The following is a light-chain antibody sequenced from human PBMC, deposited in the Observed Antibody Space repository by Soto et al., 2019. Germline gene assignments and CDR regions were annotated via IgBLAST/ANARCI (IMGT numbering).Light chain of an antibody. V-gene: IGLV1-44*01. Sequence: QCVLTQPPSASGTPGQRVTISCSGSSSNIGSNIVNWYQQLPGTAPKILIYTNNQRPSGVPDRFSDSKSGTSASLAISGLQSEDEADYYCAAWDGSLQTWVFGGGTKLTVL. J-gene: IGLJ3*02. CDR1: SSNIGSNI. CDR2: TNN. CDR3: AAWDGSLQTWV.